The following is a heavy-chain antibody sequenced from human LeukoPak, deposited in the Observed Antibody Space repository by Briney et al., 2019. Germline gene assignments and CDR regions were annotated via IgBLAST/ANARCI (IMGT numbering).Heavy chain of an antibody. CDR1: AYNFAYYY. CDR2: IYPDDSDT. Sequence: GESLKISCKGSAYNFAYYYIAWVRQMPGKGLEWMGIIYPDDSDTRYSPSFQGQVTISADKSTSTAYLQWRSLKASDTAVYYCARRFYDILTGYNLWAFDIWGQGTMVTVSP. CDR3: ARRFYDILTGYNLWAFDI. D-gene: IGHD3-9*01. J-gene: IGHJ3*02. V-gene: IGHV5-51*01.